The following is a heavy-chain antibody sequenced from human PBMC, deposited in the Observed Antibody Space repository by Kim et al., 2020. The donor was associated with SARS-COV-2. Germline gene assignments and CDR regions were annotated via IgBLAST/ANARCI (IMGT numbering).Heavy chain of an antibody. CDR3: VRDVGRNVEL. D-gene: IGHD1-7*01. CDR2: SET. J-gene: IGHJ4*02. V-gene: IGHV3-7*01. Sequence: SETSYAEAVKGRFTISRDNGKITLYLQMDSLRAEDTAIYYCVRDVGRNVELWGQGVLVTVSS.